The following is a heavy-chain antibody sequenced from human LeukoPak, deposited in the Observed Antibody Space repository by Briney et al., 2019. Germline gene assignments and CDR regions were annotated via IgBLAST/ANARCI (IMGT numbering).Heavy chain of an antibody. D-gene: IGHD4-17*01. J-gene: IGHJ4*02. CDR3: AKITKATTPNY. CDR1: GFTFSSYW. CDR2: ITDSGRKT. Sequence: PGGSLRLSCAASGFTFSSYWMNWVRQASGKGLEWVSGITDSGRKTYYADSVKGRFSISRDNSKNTVYLQMSDLRAEDTAVYYCAKITKATTPNYWGQGTLVTVSS. V-gene: IGHV3-23*01.